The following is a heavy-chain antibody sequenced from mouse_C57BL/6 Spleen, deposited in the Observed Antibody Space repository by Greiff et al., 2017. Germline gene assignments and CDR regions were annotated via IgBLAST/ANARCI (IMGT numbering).Heavy chain of an antibody. CDR1: GFTFSSYG. D-gene: IGHD1-1*01. CDR3: ARPHYYVSSYGYFDV. J-gene: IGHJ1*03. CDR2: ISSGGSYT. Sequence: EVQLVESGGDLVKPGGSLKLSCAASGFTFSSYGMSWVRQTPDKRLEWVATISSGGSYTYYPDSVKGRFTISRDNAKNTLYLQMSSLTSEDTAMYYCARPHYYVSSYGYFDVWGTGTTVTVSS. V-gene: IGHV5-6*01.